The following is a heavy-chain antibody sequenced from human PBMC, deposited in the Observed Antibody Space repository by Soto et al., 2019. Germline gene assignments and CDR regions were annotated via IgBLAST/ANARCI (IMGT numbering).Heavy chain of an antibody. CDR1: GYTFTSNS. CDR2: ISPYNGDT. CDR3: ARVWGSYRAPSGGAGFDP. D-gene: IGHD3-16*02. J-gene: IGHJ5*02. V-gene: IGHV1-18*04. Sequence: QVHLVQSGAELKKPGASVKVSCAASGYTFTSNSITWVRQAPGQGLEWMGMISPYNGDTSYAEKFQGRLTMTTDTSTSTAYMELRSLRSDDTAVYYCARVWGSYRAPSGGAGFDPWGQGTLVTVSS.